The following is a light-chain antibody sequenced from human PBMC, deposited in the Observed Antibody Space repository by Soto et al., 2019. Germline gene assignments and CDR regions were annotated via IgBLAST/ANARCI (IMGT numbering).Light chain of an antibody. V-gene: IGKV1-5*03. CDR3: QQYDSYPLT. CDR2: KAS. CDR1: QSISSW. Sequence: DIQMTQSPSTLSASVGDRVTITCRASQSISSWLAWYQHKPEKAPNLLIYKASTLESGVPSRFSGSGSGTEFTLTVSSLQPDDFATYYCQQYDSYPLTFGGGTKVEIK. J-gene: IGKJ4*01.